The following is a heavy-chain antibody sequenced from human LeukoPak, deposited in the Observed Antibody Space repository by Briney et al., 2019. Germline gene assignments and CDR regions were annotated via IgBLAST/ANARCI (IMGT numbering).Heavy chain of an antibody. D-gene: IGHD4-17*01. V-gene: IGHV4-39*07. CDR1: GGSISSTGHY. CDR2: IYSNGNT. Sequence: SETLSLTCSVSGGSISSTGHYWGWIRQSPEKGLDWIGSIYSNGNTYYNPSVKSRVTMSVDTSKNQFSLKLTSMTAAETAVYCARSATVTTGYFDYWGQGALVTVPS. CDR3: RSATVTTGYFDY. J-gene: IGHJ4*02.